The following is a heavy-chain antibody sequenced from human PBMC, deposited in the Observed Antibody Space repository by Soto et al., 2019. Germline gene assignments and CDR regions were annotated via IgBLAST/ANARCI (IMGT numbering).Heavy chain of an antibody. CDR2: IYYSGTT. CDR3: VRFYGNAFDI. CDR1: GGSLTSSSFY. J-gene: IGHJ3*02. Sequence: ETLSLTCIVSGGSLTSSSFYWGWIRQPPGKGLSWIGNIYYSGTTDYNPSLKSRVSVSTDTSRNQLSLTLSSVTAADTAVYYCVRFYGNAFDIWGPGTLVTVSS. V-gene: IGHV4-39*01. D-gene: IGHD3-10*01.